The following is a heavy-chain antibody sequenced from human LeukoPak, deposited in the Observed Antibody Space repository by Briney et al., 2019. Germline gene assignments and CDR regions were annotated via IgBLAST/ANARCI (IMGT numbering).Heavy chain of an antibody. CDR2: ISPNNGGT. D-gene: IGHD2-15*01. Sequence: GTSVKVSCKASGYTFTGYYVHWVRQAPGQGLEWMGWISPNNGGTSYAHTFRDRVTMTTDTSINTAYMELSWLTSDGTAVYYCAREWDCSGGICFPRGFDFWGQRTLVTVSS. J-gene: IGHJ4*02. V-gene: IGHV1-2*02. CDR3: AREWDCSGGICFPRGFDF. CDR1: GYTFTGYY.